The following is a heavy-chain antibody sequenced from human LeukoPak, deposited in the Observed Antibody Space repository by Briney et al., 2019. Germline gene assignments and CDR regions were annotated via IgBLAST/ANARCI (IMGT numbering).Heavy chain of an antibody. V-gene: IGHV1-46*01. Sequence: ASVKVSCKASGYTFTSYYMHWVRQAPGQGLEWMGLINPSGGTTRYAQKFQGRVTITADKSTSTAYMELSSLRSEDTAVYYCARGSDSSGSDYWGQGTLVTVSS. CDR3: ARGSDSSGSDY. D-gene: IGHD3-22*01. CDR2: INPSGGTT. CDR1: GYTFTSYY. J-gene: IGHJ4*02.